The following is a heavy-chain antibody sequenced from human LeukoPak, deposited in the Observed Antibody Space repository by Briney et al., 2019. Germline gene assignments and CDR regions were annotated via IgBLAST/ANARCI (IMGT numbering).Heavy chain of an antibody. J-gene: IGHJ3*02. CDR2: IYYSGST. Sequence: SETLSLTCTVSGGSISSGGYYWSWIRQHPGKGLEWIGYIYYSGSTYYNPSLKSRVTISVDTSKNQFSLKLSSVTAADTAVYYCARDGDLTYYYDSSGLGAFDIWGQGTMVTVSS. D-gene: IGHD3-22*01. CDR3: ARDGDLTYYYDSSGLGAFDI. V-gene: IGHV4-31*03. CDR1: GGSISSGGYY.